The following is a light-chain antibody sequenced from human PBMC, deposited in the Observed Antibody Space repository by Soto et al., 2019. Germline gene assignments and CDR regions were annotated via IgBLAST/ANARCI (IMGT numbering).Light chain of an antibody. CDR3: QQRSNWPPT. CDR1: QSVSSY. V-gene: IGKV3-11*01. J-gene: IGKJ2*01. Sequence: EIVLTQSPATLSLSPGERATLSCRASQSVSSYLAWYQQKPGQAPRLLIYDASNRATGIPARFSGSGSGTDCTLTISSLEPEDFAVYYFQQRSNWPPTFGQGNKLEIK. CDR2: DAS.